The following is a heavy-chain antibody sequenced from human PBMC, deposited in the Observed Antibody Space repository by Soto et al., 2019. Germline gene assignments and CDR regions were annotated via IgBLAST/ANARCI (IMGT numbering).Heavy chain of an antibody. Sequence: EVQLLESGGGLVQPGGSLRLSCAASGFTFSSYAMSWVRQAPGKGLEWVSAISGSGGSTYYADSVKGRFTISRDNSKNTLYLQMHSLRAEATAVYYCVLWPPYYFDYWGQGTLVTVSS. CDR2: ISGSGGST. V-gene: IGHV3-23*01. D-gene: IGHD3-10*01. CDR1: GFTFSSYA. J-gene: IGHJ4*02. CDR3: VLWPPYYFDY.